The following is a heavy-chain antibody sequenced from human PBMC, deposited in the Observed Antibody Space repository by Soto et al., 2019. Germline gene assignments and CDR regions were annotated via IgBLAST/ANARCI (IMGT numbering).Heavy chain of an antibody. D-gene: IGHD1-26*01. CDR3: AKDRYSGTYPTDFDY. CDR1: GFTFGDSY. J-gene: IGHJ4*02. Sequence: RFLTLYFPDPGFTFGDSYKSGVGQAPGKGLEWVALISYDGGNEKYTESVKDRFTISRDDSHNVAYLQMSSLRTEDTAMYYCAKDRYSGTYPTDFDYWGQGSLVTVS. CDR2: ISYDGGNE. V-gene: IGHV3-30*18.